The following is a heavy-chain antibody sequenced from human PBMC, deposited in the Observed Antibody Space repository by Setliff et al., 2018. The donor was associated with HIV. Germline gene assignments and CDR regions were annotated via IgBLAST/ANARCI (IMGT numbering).Heavy chain of an antibody. J-gene: IGHJ4*02. CDR3: ARDTIPVAGTNY. CDR2: INTYNGVT. D-gene: IGHD6-19*01. Sequence: ASVKVSCKACGYTFTSYGLSWVRQAPGKGLEWMGWINTYNGVTSFAQQFQDRLTLTTDTSTNTAYMELRSLSSDDTALYYCARDTIPVAGTNYWGQGTLVTVSS. CDR1: GYTFTSYG. V-gene: IGHV1-18*01.